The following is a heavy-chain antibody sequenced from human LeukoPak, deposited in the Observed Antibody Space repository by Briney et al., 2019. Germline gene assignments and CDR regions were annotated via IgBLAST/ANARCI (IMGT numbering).Heavy chain of an antibody. Sequence: PGRSLRLSCAASGFTFSSYSMNWVRQAPGKGLEWVSYISSSSSTIYYADSVKGRFTISRDNAKNSLYLQMNSLRAEDTAVYYCASSPRYGDYDYWGQGTLVTVSS. V-gene: IGHV3-48*04. D-gene: IGHD4-17*01. CDR3: ASSPRYGDYDY. J-gene: IGHJ4*02. CDR1: GFTFSSYS. CDR2: ISSSSSTI.